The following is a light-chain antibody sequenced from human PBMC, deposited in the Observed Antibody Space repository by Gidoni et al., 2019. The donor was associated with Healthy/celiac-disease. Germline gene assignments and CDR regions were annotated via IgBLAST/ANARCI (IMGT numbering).Light chain of an antibody. CDR3: NSRDSSGNVV. Sequence: SSELTQDPDVSVVLGQTVRITCQGDSLRSYYASWYQQKPGQAPVLVIYGKNNRPSGSPYRFSGSSSGNTASLTITEAQAEDEADYYCNSRDSSGNVVFGGVPKLTVL. CDR1: SLRSYY. V-gene: IGLV3-19*01. CDR2: GKN. J-gene: IGLJ2*01.